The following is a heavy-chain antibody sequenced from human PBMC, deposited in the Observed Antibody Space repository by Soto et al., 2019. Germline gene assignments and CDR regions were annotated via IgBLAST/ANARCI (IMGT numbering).Heavy chain of an antibody. CDR2: ISSSSSDI. J-gene: IGHJ5*02. CDR3: ARELRRGWFDI. V-gene: IGHV3-21*01. CDR1: GFTFGTYR. Sequence: EVQLVESGGGLVKPGQSLRLSCAASGFTFGTYRMTWVRQAPGKGLEWVSLISSSSSDISYAESVKGRFTISRDNAKKSLFLQMNSLRADDTAVYYCARELRRGWFDIWGQGTLVTVSS.